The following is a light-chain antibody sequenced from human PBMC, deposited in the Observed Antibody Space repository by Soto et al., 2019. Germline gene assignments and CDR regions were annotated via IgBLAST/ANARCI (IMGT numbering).Light chain of an antibody. CDR3: HQCDNSPLT. J-gene: IGKJ4*01. V-gene: IGKV3-20*01. Sequence: EILLTQSPGTLPLSPGERATLSCRASQSVRSNYLAWYQQKPGQAPRLLLYGASNRATGIPDRFSGSGSGTDFTLTISRLEPEDFAVYYCHQCDNSPLTFGGGTKVDIK. CDR1: QSVRSNY. CDR2: GAS.